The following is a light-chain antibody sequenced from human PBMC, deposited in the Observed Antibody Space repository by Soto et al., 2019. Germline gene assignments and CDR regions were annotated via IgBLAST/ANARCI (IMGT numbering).Light chain of an antibody. CDR1: QSISSN. J-gene: IGKJ3*01. V-gene: IGKV3-15*01. CDR3: HQYNTWPLT. Sequence: EIVMTQSPATLSVSPGERATLSCRASQSISSNLAWYQQKPGQSPRLLIYGTSTRATGIPARFSGSGSGTEFTLTISSLQSEDFAVYYCHQYNTWPLTFGPGTKVDIK. CDR2: GTS.